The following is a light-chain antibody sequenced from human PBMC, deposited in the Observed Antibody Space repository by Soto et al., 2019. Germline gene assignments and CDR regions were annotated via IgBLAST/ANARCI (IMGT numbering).Light chain of an antibody. CDR2: AVS. CDR3: QQTYSRPRG. CDR1: QIINNE. J-gene: IGKJ4*01. V-gene: IGKV1-39*01. Sequence: DIQMTQSPSSLSASVGDRATITCRASQIINNELNWYQQKPGKAPNLLIFAVSGLQSGVPSRFSGSGSGTEFTLTINSLQPEDFATYYCQQTYSRPRGFGGGTKVDI.